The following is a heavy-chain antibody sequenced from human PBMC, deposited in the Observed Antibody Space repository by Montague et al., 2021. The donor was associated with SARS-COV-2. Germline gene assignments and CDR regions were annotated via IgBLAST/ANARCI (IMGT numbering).Heavy chain of an antibody. CDR2: RYYMSKWNN. CDR1: GDSDGVEGAG. J-gene: IGHJ4*02. Sequence: CAISGDSDGVEGAGWRWIEQSPERELQVQRIRYYMSKWNNDYPVSVESRITINPDTSKNQISLQLNSVTPEDTAVYYCARTSAYSDYWGQGTLVTVSA. D-gene: IGHD5-12*01. CDR3: ARTSAYSDY. V-gene: IGHV6-1*01.